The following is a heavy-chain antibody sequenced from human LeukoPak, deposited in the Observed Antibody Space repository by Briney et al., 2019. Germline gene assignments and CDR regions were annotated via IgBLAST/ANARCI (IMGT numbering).Heavy chain of an antibody. CDR1: GGSISSSSYY. CDR2: MYYSGSS. V-gene: IGHV4-39*07. Sequence: PSETLSLTCNVSGGSISSSSYYWGWIRQPPGKGLEWIGSMYYSGSSYYNPSLKSRVTISVDTSKNQFSLNLTSVTAADTAVYYCMSNYLQGGYYFNTWGQGTLVTVSS. J-gene: IGHJ4*02. D-gene: IGHD2/OR15-2a*01. CDR3: MSNYLQGGYYFNT.